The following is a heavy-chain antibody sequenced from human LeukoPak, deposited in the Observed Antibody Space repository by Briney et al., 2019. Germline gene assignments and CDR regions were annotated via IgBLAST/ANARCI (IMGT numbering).Heavy chain of an antibody. D-gene: IGHD3-16*02. CDR3: AHSHYDYVWGSYRYLDY. V-gene: IGHV2-5*01. CDR2: IYWNDDK. Sequence: SGPTLVNPTQTLTLTCTFSGFSLSTSGVGVGWIHQPPGKALEWLALIYWNDDKRYSPSLKSRLTITKDTSKNQVVLTMTNMDPVDTATYYCAHSHYDYVWGSYRYLDYWGQGTLVTVSS. CDR1: GFSLSTSGVG. J-gene: IGHJ4*02.